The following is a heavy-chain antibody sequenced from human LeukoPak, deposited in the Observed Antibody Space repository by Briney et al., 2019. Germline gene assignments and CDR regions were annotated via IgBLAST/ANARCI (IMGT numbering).Heavy chain of an antibody. V-gene: IGHV3-9*01. CDR2: ISWNSGSI. CDR3: AKAAIAAAGYGPGGFDY. J-gene: IGHJ4*02. D-gene: IGHD6-13*01. Sequence: GGSLRLSCAASGFTFDDYAMHWVRHAPGKGLEWVSGISWNSGSIGYADSVKGRFTISRDNAKNSLYLQMNSLRAEDTALYYCAKAAIAAAGYGPGGFDYWGQGTLVTVSS. CDR1: GFTFDDYA.